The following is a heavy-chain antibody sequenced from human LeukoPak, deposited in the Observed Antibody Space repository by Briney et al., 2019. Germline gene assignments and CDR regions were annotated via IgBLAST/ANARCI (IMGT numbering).Heavy chain of an antibody. CDR3: AKRHHRKRLVNNYYYMDV. V-gene: IGHV1-18*01. D-gene: IGHD6-13*01. CDR2: IHTYNGHT. J-gene: IGHJ6*03. Sequence: ASVKVSCKSSGYTFNSYGITWVRQAPGQGLEWLGWIHTYNGHTNYAQKLQGRVTMTTDTSTSTAYMELRSLRSDDTAGYYCAKRHHRKRLVNNYYYMDVWGKGTTVTISS. CDR1: GYTFNSYG.